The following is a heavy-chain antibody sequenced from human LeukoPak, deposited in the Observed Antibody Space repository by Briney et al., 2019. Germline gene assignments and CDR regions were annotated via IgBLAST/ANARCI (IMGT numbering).Heavy chain of an antibody. D-gene: IGHD3-22*01. Sequence: AGGSLRLSCAASGFTFSSYAMSWVRQAPGKGLEWVSAISGSGGSTYYADSVKGRFTISRDNSKNTLYLQMNSLRAEDTAVYYCAKISGEAYYYDSSGSLYWGQGTLVTVPS. CDR3: AKISGEAYYYDSSGSLY. V-gene: IGHV3-23*01. CDR2: ISGSGGST. J-gene: IGHJ4*02. CDR1: GFTFSSYA.